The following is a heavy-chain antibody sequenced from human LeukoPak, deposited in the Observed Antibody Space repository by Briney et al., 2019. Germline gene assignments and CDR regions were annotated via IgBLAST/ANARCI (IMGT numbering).Heavy chain of an antibody. CDR1: GESFSGYF. D-gene: IGHD3-10*01. V-gene: IGHV4-34*01. Sequence: PSETLSLTCAVYGESFSGYFWSRIRQPPGKGLEWIGEINHSGYTNYNPSLKSRVTISVDTSKKQFSLKLNSVTAADTAVYYCARIWPDLWGRGTLVTVSS. CDR2: INHSGYT. J-gene: IGHJ2*01. CDR3: ARIWPDL.